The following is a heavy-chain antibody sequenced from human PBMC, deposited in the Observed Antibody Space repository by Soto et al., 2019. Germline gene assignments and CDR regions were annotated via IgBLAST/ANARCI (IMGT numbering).Heavy chain of an antibody. J-gene: IGHJ4*02. V-gene: IGHV3-23*01. CDR2: ISGTGSGT. CDR3: ARDRWGSPTSNFDY. CDR1: GFTFSNYA. Sequence: GGSLRLSCAASGFTFSNYALSWVRQAPGKGLEWVSGISGTGSGTYYVDSVKGRFSISRDNPKNTLYLQMNSLRAEDTAVYYCARDRWGSPTSNFDYWGQGMLVTVSS. D-gene: IGHD7-27*01.